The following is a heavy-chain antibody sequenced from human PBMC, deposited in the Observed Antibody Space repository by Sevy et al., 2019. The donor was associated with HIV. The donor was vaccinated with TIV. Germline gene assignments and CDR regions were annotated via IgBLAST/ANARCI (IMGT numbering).Heavy chain of an antibody. CDR2: IRGSGIST. D-gene: IGHD5-12*01. J-gene: IGHJ4*02. V-gene: IGHV3-23*01. CDR3: AKGMGYSGYETDY. CDR1: GFTFSSYA. Sequence: GGSLRLSCAASGFTFSSYAMSWVHQAPGKALEWVSAIRGSGISTYYADSVKGRFTISRDNSKNTLYLQMNNLRAEDTAVFYCAKGMGYSGYETDYWGQGTLVTVSS.